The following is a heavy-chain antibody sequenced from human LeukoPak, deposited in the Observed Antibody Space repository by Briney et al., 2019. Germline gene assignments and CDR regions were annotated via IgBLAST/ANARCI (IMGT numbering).Heavy chain of an antibody. D-gene: IGHD5-18*01. CDR3: ARGGEQLWSRYYYGLDV. V-gene: IGHV5-51*01. CDR1: GYSFATYW. J-gene: IGHJ6*02. CDR2: IYPGDSDT. Sequence: GEPLKISCKGSGYSFATYWIGWVRQMPGKGLEWMGIIYPGDSDTRYSPSFQGQVTISADKSISTAYLQWSSLKASDTAMYYCARGGEQLWSRYYYGLDVWGQGTTVTVSS.